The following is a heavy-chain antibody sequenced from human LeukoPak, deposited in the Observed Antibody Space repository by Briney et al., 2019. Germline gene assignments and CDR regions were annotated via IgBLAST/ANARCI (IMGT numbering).Heavy chain of an antibody. V-gene: IGHV3-30*02. Sequence: PGGSLRLSCAASGFTFSSYGMHWVRQAPGKGLEWVAFIRYDGSNKYYADSVKGRFTISRDNSKNTLYLQMNSLRAEDTAVYYCAKEHGALLWFGDFRNNYPNWFDPWGQGTLVTVSS. CDR1: GFTFSSYG. CDR3: AKEHGALLWFGDFRNNYPNWFDP. J-gene: IGHJ5*02. CDR2: IRYDGSNK. D-gene: IGHD3-10*01.